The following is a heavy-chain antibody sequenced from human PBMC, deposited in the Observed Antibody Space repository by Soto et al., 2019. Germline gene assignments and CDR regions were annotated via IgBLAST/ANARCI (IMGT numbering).Heavy chain of an antibody. J-gene: IGHJ4*02. CDR3: ARDLTSGYVGFDY. CDR1: CESLSGNY. CDR2: INHSGST. Sequence: LSLTCAVSCESLSGNYWSWLRQPPGKGLEWIGEINHSGSTNYNPSLKSRVTISVDTSKNQFSLKLSSVTAADTAVYYCARDLTSGYVGFDYWGQGTLVTVS. D-gene: IGHD5-12*01. V-gene: IGHV4-34*01.